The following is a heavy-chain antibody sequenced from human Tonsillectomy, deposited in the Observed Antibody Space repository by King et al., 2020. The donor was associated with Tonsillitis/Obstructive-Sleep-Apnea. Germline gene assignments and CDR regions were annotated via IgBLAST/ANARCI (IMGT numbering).Heavy chain of an antibody. V-gene: IGHV3-33*01. J-gene: IGHJ5*02. CDR2: IWYDGSNK. Sequence: VQLVESGGGVVQPGRSLRLSCAASGFTFSSYGMHWVRQAPGKGLEWVAGIWYDGSNKYYADSVKGRFTISRDNSKNTLYLQMNSLRAEDTAVYYCAREGVVVVAATAWFDPWGQGTLVTVSS. CDR1: GFTFSSYG. D-gene: IGHD2-15*01. CDR3: AREGVVVVAATAWFDP.